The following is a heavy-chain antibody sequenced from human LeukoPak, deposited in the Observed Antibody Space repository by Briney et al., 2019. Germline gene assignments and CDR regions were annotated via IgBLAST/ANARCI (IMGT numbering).Heavy chain of an antibody. CDR2: FIAYNGNT. D-gene: IGHD6-19*01. Sequence: ASVKLSCKSSGYAFTIYGIGRVRQRPGQGLEWMGWFIAYNGNTNYAQKLQGRVTMTTDTSTSTAYMELRSLRSDDTAVYYCARARPYIAVAGTNYYYYMDVWGKGTTVTISS. CDR1: GYAFTIYG. V-gene: IGHV1-18*01. J-gene: IGHJ6*03. CDR3: ARARPYIAVAGTNYYYYMDV.